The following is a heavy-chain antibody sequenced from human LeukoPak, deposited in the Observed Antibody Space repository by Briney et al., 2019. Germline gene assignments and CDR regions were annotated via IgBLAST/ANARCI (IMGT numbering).Heavy chain of an antibody. CDR2: ISGSGGST. V-gene: IGHV3-23*01. CDR3: AKDPSPAVPFGY. D-gene: IGHD6-19*01. Sequence: PGGSLSLSCAASGFTFSSYAMSWVRQAPGKGLECVSAISGSGGSTYYADSVKGRFTISRDNSKNTLYLQMNSLRAEDTAVYYCAKDPSPAVPFGYWGQGALVTVSS. J-gene: IGHJ4*02. CDR1: GFTFSSYA.